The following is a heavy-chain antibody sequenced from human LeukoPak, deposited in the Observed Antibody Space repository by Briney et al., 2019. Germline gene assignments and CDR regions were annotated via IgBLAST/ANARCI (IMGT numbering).Heavy chain of an antibody. CDR3: ARESPPRGYCSGGSCYADY. CDR2: ISSSSSYI. D-gene: IGHD2-15*01. V-gene: IGHV3-21*01. CDR1: GFTFSSYS. J-gene: IGHJ4*02. Sequence: PGGSLRLSCAASGFTFSSYSMNWVRQAPGKGLEWVSSISSSSSYIYYADSVMGRFTISRDNAKNSLYLQMNSLRAEGTAVYYCARESPPRGYCSGGSCYADYWGQGTLVTVSS.